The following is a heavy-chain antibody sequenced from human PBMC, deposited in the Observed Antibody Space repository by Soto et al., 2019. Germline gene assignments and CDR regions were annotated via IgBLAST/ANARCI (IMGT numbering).Heavy chain of an antibody. D-gene: IGHD3-3*01. Sequence: GGSVKGYCKASGGPFSSYAMSWVRQAPGQGLEWMGGIIPIFGTANYSQKFQGRVTITADESTSTAYMELSSLRSEDTAVYYCARERSTTPKIFGAVPTYYFDYWGQGTMVTVSS. CDR1: GGPFSSYA. J-gene: IGHJ4*02. CDR2: IIPIFGTA. V-gene: IGHV1-69*13. CDR3: ARERSTTPKIFGAVPTYYFDY.